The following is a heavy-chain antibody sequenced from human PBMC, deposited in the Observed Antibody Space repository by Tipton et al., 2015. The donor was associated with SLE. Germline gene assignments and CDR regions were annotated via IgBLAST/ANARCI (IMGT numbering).Heavy chain of an antibody. CDR3: AGGGYSSSWDY. D-gene: IGHD6-13*01. CDR2: IYDSGST. CDR1: GGSISSYY. J-gene: IGHJ4*02. V-gene: IGHV4-59*01. Sequence: TLSLTCIVSGGSISSYYWSWIRQPPGKGLEWIGYIYDSGSTNYNPSLKSRVTISVDTSNQFSLKLSSVTAADTAVYYCAGGGYSSSWDYWGQGTLVTVSS.